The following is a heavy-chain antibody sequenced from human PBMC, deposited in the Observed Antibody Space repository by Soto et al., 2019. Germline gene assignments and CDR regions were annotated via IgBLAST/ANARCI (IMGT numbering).Heavy chain of an antibody. CDR3: AKDPTAASVRGWFDP. CDR2: ISGSGVST. Sequence: GGSLRLSCAASGLTFSSYAMTWVRQAPGRGLEWVSAISGSGVSTYYADSAKGRFTISRDNSKNTLCLQMNSLRAEDTAVYYCAKDPTAASVRGWFDPWGQGTLVTVSS. V-gene: IGHV3-23*01. J-gene: IGHJ5*02. D-gene: IGHD2-2*01. CDR1: GLTFSSYA.